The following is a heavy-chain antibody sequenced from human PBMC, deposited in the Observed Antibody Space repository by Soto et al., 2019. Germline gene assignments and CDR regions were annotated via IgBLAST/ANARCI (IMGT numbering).Heavy chain of an antibody. D-gene: IGHD2-21*02. V-gene: IGHV4-30-4*01. J-gene: IGHJ6*02. Sequence: ISSADYYWSWIRQPPGKGLEWIGYIYYSGSTYYNPSLKSRVIISVDTSKNQLSLKLSSVTAADTAVYYCARVCGGDCHYGMDVWGQGITVTVSS. CDR3: ARVCGGDCHYGMDV. CDR2: IYYSGST. CDR1: ISSADYY.